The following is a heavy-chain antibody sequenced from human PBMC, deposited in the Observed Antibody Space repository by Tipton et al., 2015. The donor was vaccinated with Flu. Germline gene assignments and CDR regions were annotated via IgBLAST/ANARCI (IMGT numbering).Heavy chain of an antibody. J-gene: IGHJ4*02. D-gene: IGHD3-22*01. CDR3: TKALRPYYDVTSGYLFDPLDF. CDR1: GFTFSNYA. CDR2: ISASGAGYAYPLKGR. Sequence: SLRLSCTVSGFTFSNYAMSWVRQAPGKGLEWVSVISASGAGYAYPLKGRFYAASVKGRFTISKDHSKKTVYLEMNSLRAEDTAVYYCTKALRPYYDVTSGYLFDPLDFWGQGTLVTVSS. V-gene: IGHV3-23*01.